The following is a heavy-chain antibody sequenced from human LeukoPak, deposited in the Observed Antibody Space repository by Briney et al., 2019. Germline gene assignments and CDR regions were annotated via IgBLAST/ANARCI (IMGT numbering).Heavy chain of an antibody. CDR1: GFTFSSYG. D-gene: IGHD1-26*01. CDR3: ARDHEWGLDY. Sequence: PGGSLRLSCAASGFTFSSYGMHWVRQAPGKGLEWVVVIWYDGSNKYYADSVKGRFTISRDNSKNTLYLQMNSLRAEDTAVYYCARDHEWGLDYWGQGTLVTVSS. V-gene: IGHV3-33*01. CDR2: IWYDGSNK. J-gene: IGHJ4*02.